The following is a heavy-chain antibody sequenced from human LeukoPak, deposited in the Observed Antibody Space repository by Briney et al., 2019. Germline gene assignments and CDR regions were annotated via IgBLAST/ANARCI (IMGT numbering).Heavy chain of an antibody. J-gene: IGHJ4*02. D-gene: IGHD3-3*01. CDR3: ARGRITIFGVVIARFDY. CDR2: ISAYNGNT. V-gene: IGHV1-18*01. CDR1: GYTFTSYG. Sequence: ASVKVSCKASGYTFTSYGISWARQAPGQGLEWMGWISAYNGNTNYAQKLQGRVTMTTDTSTSTAYMELRSLRSDDTAVYYCARGRITIFGVVIARFDYWGQGTLVTVSS.